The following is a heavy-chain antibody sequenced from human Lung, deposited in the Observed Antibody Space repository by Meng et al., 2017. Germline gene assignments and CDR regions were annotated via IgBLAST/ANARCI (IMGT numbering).Heavy chain of an antibody. J-gene: IGHJ4*02. V-gene: IGHV1-2*06. D-gene: IGHD2-15*01. CDR3: ARGPGAVRSPYYFDY. CDR1: GYSLTGYY. CDR2: INPNSGDT. Sequence: QVQLVQSGAEVKKPGASGKVPCKASGYSLTGYYMQWVRQGPGQGLEWMGRINPNSGDTRYAQKFQGRVTMTRDTAISTAYMELSSLIFDDTAVYYCARGPGAVRSPYYFDYWGQGTLVTVSS.